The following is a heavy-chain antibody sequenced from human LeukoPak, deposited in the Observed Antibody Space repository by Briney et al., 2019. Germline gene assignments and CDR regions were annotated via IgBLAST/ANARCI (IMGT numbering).Heavy chain of an antibody. CDR3: ARGYFATGTDY. CDR2: INPNSGGT. D-gene: IGHD6-13*01. CDR1: GYSFTDYY. V-gene: IGHV1-2*02. Sequence: ASVKVSCKASGYSFTDYYMHWVRQAPGQGLEWMGWINPNSGGTNSAQKFQGRVTMTRDTSISTAYMELSRLRSDDTAVYYCARGYFATGTDYWGQGTLVTVSS. J-gene: IGHJ4*02.